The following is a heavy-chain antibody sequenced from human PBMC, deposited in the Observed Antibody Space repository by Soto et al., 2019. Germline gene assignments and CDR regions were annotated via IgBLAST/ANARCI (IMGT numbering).Heavy chain of an antibody. CDR2: TYYKSKWSY. D-gene: IGHD5-12*01. J-gene: IGHJ6*03. CDR1: GDSVSESSVS. V-gene: IGHV6-1*01. Sequence: SQTLSLTCAISGDSVSESSVSWNWIRQSPSRGLEWLGRTYYKSKWSYNYAVSVKSRITINPDTSQNQFSLQLDSVTPEDTAVYYCARGSWDDVSGHYYMDVWGKGTTVTVSS. CDR3: ARGSWDDVSGHYYMDV.